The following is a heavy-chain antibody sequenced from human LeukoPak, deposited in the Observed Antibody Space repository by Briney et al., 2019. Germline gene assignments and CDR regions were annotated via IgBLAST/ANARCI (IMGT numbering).Heavy chain of an antibody. CDR3: ARGSNYFDSVR. D-gene: IGHD3-10*01. CDR1: GGSITSGDHY. V-gene: IGHV4-30-4*01. J-gene: IGHJ4*02. CDR2: VYYSGRT. Sequence: SETLSLTCTVSGGSITSGDHYWNWIRQPPGKGLEWIGYVYYSGRTYYNPSLKSRVSISVATSKNQFSLKLSSVTTADTAVYYCARGSNYFDSVRWGQGTLVIVSS.